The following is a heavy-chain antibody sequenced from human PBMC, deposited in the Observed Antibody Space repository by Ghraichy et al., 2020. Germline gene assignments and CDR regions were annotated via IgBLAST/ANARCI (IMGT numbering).Heavy chain of an antibody. V-gene: IGHV4-39*01. CDR3: ARHTGTIRSGYDWG. D-gene: IGHD5-12*01. Sequence: SETLSLTCTVSGGSISSSSYYWGWIRQPPGKGLEWIGSIYYSGSTYYNPSLKSRVTISVDTSKNQFSLKLSSVTAADTAVYYCARHTGTIRSGYDWGWGQGTLVTVSS. J-gene: IGHJ4*02. CDR2: IYYSGST. CDR1: GGSISSSSYY.